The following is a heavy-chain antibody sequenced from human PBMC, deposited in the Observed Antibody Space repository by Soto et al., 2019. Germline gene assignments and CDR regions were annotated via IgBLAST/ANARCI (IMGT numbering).Heavy chain of an antibody. Sequence: ASVKVSCKASGYSFTSLDINWVRQTTGQGLEWMGWMEPSSGKTGYAQRFQDRVTMTRDTSINTAYMELRSLTTDDTAFYYCARGVTAGVDYWGQGTLVTVSS. CDR1: GYSFTSLD. CDR3: ARGVTAGVDY. D-gene: IGHD3-10*01. CDR2: MEPSSGKT. V-gene: IGHV1-8*01. J-gene: IGHJ4*02.